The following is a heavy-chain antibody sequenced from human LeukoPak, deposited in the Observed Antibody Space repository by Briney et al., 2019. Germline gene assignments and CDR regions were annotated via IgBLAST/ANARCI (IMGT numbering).Heavy chain of an antibody. CDR1: GFTFSKYG. J-gene: IGHJ5*02. Sequence: GGSLRPSCTASGFTFSKYGMHWVRQAPGKGLEWVAVIWFDGSNRNHADSVKGRFTISRDNSKNTLYLQMNSLRVEDTAVYFCVRDYCSGGSCYENNWFDPWGQGTLVTVSS. CDR2: IWFDGSNR. V-gene: IGHV3-33*01. D-gene: IGHD2-15*01. CDR3: VRDYCSGGSCYENNWFDP.